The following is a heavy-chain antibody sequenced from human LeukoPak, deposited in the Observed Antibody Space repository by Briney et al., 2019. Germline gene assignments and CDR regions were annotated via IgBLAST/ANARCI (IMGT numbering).Heavy chain of an antibody. CDR3: AKDPCSSTSCYEMSIDY. CDR2: ISGSGGST. V-gene: IGHV3-23*01. CDR1: GFTFSSYA. Sequence: GGSLRLSCAASGFTFSSYAMSWVRQAPGKGLEWVSAISGSGGSTYYADSVKGRFTISRDNSKNTLYLQMNSLRAEDTAVYYCAKDPCSSTSCYEMSIDYWGQGTLVTVSS. D-gene: IGHD2-2*01. J-gene: IGHJ4*02.